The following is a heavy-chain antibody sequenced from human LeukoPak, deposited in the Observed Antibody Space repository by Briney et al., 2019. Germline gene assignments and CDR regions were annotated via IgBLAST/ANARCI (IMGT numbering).Heavy chain of an antibody. V-gene: IGHV3-20*04. Sequence: GGSLRLSCAASGFTFGDSGMTRVRQVPGKGLDWVSGINWNGGSTDYADSVRGRFTISRDNAKNSLYLQMNSLSAEDTAFYYCARVQSSSWTGGAFDLWGQGTMVTVSS. D-gene: IGHD6-13*01. CDR3: ARVQSSSWTGGAFDL. J-gene: IGHJ3*01. CDR2: INWNGGST. CDR1: GFTFGDSG.